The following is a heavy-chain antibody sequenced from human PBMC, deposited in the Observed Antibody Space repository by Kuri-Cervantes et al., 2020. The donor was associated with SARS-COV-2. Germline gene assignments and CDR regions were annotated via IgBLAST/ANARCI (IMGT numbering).Heavy chain of an antibody. CDR1: GFTFSSYS. CDR3: AKGHGYQLQNLYFDY. CDR2: ISSSSSYI. Sequence: GGSLRLSCAASGFTFSSYSMNWVRQAPGKGLEWVSSISSSSSYIYYADSVKGRFTISRDNSKNTLYLQVNSLRAEDTAVYYCAKGHGYQLQNLYFDYWGQGTLVTVSS. D-gene: IGHD2-2*01. V-gene: IGHV3-21*04. J-gene: IGHJ4*02.